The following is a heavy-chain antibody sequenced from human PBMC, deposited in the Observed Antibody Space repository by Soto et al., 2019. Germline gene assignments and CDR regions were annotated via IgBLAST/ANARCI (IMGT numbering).Heavy chain of an antibody. Sequence: SETLSLTCTVSGGSISSYYWSWIRQPPGKGLEWIGYIYYSGSTNYNPSLKSRVTISVDTSKNQFSLKLSSVTAADTAVYYCARVHSSGWSYWFDPWGQGTLVTVS. CDR2: IYYSGST. V-gene: IGHV4-59*08. J-gene: IGHJ5*02. CDR1: GGSISSYY. CDR3: ARVHSSGWSYWFDP. D-gene: IGHD6-19*01.